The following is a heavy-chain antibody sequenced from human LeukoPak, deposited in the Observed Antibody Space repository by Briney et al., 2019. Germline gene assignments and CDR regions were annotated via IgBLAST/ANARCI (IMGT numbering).Heavy chain of an antibody. CDR3: AKRRMTTVTTETAFDI. CDR1: GYSFTSYW. D-gene: IGHD4-17*01. Sequence: GESLKISCKCSGYSFTSYWICWVRQMPGKGLEWMGRIDPSDSYTNYSPSFQGHVTISADKSISTAYLQWSSLKASDTAMYYCAKRRMTTVTTETAFDIWGQGTMVTVSS. CDR2: IDPSDSYT. V-gene: IGHV5-10-1*01. J-gene: IGHJ3*02.